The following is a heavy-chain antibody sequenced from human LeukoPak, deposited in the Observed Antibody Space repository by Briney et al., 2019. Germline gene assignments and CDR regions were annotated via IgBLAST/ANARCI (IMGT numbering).Heavy chain of an antibody. J-gene: IGHJ4*02. CDR2: MYYSGGT. CDR1: GASISGYY. D-gene: IGHD7-27*01. CDR3: AGTGLFFDY. V-gene: IGHV4-59*01. Sequence: PSETLSLTCRVSGASISGYYWSWIRQPPGKGLEWMGHMYYSGGTTYNPSLKSRVSISLDTSKNHFSLKLSSVTAADTAVYYCAGTGLFFDYWSQGTLVTVSS.